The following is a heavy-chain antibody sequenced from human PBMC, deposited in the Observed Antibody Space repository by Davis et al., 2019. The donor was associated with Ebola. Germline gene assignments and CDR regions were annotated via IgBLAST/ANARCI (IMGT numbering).Heavy chain of an antibody. J-gene: IGHJ4*02. CDR2: IYPGDFDT. CDR3: ARHGYSGSWPFDY. CDR1: GYSFTNYW. Sequence: PGGSLRLSCQGSGYSFTNYWIGWVRQMPGKGLEWIGIIYPGDFDTRYSPSFQGQVTISADKSISTAYLQWSSLKASDTAMYYCARHGYSGSWPFDYWGQGTLVTVSS. V-gene: IGHV5-51*01. D-gene: IGHD1-26*01.